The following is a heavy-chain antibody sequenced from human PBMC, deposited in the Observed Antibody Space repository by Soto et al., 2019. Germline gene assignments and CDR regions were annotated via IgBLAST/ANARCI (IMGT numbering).Heavy chain of an antibody. CDR2: VYPRGSDT. V-gene: IGHV5-51*01. CDR1: GYDFTRNW. Sequence: XESLYIPCGTCGYDFTRNWIGWVRQRPGRGLEWVGLVYPRGSDTRYSPSFRGHVSMSADESVRTAYLQWTSLEASDTAIYYCARQFCTTTDCSMYFDTWGQGTPVTVSS. CDR3: ARQFCTTTDCSMYFDT. D-gene: IGHD2-8*01. J-gene: IGHJ5*02.